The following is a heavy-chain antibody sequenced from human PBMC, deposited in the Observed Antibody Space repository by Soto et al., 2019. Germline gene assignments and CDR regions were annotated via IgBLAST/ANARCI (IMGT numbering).Heavy chain of an antibody. D-gene: IGHD1-26*01. J-gene: IGHJ4*02. V-gene: IGHV1-69*13. CDR1: GGTFSSYA. CDR3: AREFLRGRYSRGPFDY. CDR2: IIPIFGTA. Sequence: SVKVSCKASGGTFSSYAISWVRQAPGQGLGWMGGIIPIFGTANYAQKFQGRVTITADESTSTAYMELSSLRSEDTAVYYCAREFLRGRYSRGPFDYWGQGTLVTVSS.